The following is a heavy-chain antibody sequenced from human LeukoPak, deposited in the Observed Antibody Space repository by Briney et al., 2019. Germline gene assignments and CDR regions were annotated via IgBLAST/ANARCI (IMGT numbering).Heavy chain of an antibody. CDR3: ARVHRTHDYPDY. J-gene: IGHJ4*02. Sequence: PSETLSLTCTVSGGSISSYYWSWIRQPPGKGLEWIGYIYYSGSTNYNPSLKSRVTISVDTSKNQFSLKLSSVTAADTAVYYCARVHRTHDYPDYRGQGTLVTVSS. V-gene: IGHV4-59*01. CDR2: IYYSGST. CDR1: GGSISSYY. D-gene: IGHD1/OR15-1a*01.